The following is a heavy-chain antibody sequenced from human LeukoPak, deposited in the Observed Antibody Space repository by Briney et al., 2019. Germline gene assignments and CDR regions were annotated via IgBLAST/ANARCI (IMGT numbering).Heavy chain of an antibody. D-gene: IGHD1-26*01. Sequence: GGSLRLSCAASGFTFSVSAIHWVRDSSGKGLEWVGHIDKKDKGYATATAYAASVKGRFTISRDDSINTAYLQMKSLKTEDTALYYCTRDSGTYNWFDPWGQGTLVTVSS. J-gene: IGHJ5*02. CDR3: TRDSGTYNWFDP. V-gene: IGHV3-73*01. CDR1: GFTFSVSA. CDR2: IDKKDKGYATAT.